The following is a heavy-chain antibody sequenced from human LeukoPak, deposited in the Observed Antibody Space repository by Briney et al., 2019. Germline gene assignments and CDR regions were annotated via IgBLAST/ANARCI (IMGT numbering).Heavy chain of an antibody. D-gene: IGHD3-16*02. CDR2: ISSSSYI. J-gene: IGHJ4*02. Sequence: GGSLRLSCAASGFTFSSYSMNWVRQAPGKGLEWVSSISSSSYIYYADSVKGRFTISRDNAKNSLYLQMNSLRAEDTAVYYCSRIPGSSPLNTYYDYVWGSYRYTIDYWGQGTLVTVSS. V-gene: IGHV3-21*01. CDR3: SRIPGSSPLNTYYDYVWGSYRYTIDY. CDR1: GFTFSSYS.